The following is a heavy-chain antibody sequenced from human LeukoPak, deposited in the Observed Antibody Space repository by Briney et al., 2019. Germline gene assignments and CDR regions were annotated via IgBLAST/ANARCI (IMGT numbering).Heavy chain of an antibody. V-gene: IGHV3-7*01. D-gene: IGHD2-2*01. CDR2: IRQDGGAK. J-gene: IGHJ4*02. CDR3: ATSSDAPANM. Sequence: GGSLRLSCAVSGFTFSNYWMSWVRQAPGKGLEWVANIRQDGGAKYYVDSVRGRFTISRDNAKNSLYLQMNSLRAEDTGVYYCATSSDAPANMWGQGTLVTVSS. CDR1: GFTFSNYW.